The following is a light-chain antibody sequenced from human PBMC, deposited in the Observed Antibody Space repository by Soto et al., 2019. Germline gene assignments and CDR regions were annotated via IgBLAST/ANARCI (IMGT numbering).Light chain of an antibody. V-gene: IGKV1-5*03. CDR2: KAS. J-gene: IGKJ4*01. Sequence: DIQMTQSPSTLSASVGDRVTITCRASQSISYWLAWYQQKPGKAPKLLIYKASSLESGVPSRFSGSGSGTEFTLTISSLQPDDFATFYCQQYKTYPGTFGGGTKVEIK. CDR1: QSISYW. CDR3: QQYKTYPGT.